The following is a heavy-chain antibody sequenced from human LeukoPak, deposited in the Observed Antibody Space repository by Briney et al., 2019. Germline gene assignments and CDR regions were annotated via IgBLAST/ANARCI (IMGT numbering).Heavy chain of an antibody. J-gene: IGHJ3*02. CDR1: GFTFSDYY. CDR3: AKDMYYYDSSGYSHDAFDI. CDR2: ISSSGSTI. V-gene: IGHV3-11*01. Sequence: GGSLRLSCAASGFTFSDYYMSWIRQAPGKGLEWVSYISSSGSTIYYADSVKGRFTISRDNSKNTLYLQMNSLRAEDTAVYYCAKDMYYYDSSGYSHDAFDIWGQGTMVTVSS. D-gene: IGHD3-22*01.